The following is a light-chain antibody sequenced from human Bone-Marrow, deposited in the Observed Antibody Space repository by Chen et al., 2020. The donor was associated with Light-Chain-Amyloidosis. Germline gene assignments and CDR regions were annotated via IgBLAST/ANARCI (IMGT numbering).Light chain of an antibody. Sequence: QSALTQPASVSGSPGQSITISCPGTSSGVGGYNHVSCYQHHPGKAPKLMIYEVRNRPSGISNRFSGAKSGNTASMSISGLQAEDEADYYCSSYTSSVSYVFGSGTKVTVL. V-gene: IGLV2-14*01. J-gene: IGLJ1*01. CDR3: SSYTSSVSYV. CDR2: EVR. CDR1: SSGVGGYNH.